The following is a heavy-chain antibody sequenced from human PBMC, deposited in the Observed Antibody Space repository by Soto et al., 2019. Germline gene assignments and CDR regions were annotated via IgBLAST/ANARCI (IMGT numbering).Heavy chain of an antibody. Sequence: SVKVSCKTSGYTFTNFGISWVRQAPGQGLEWMGGIIPIFGTANYAQKFQGRVTITADESTSTAYMELSSLRSEDTAVYYCARDLSLSYYYDSSDYFDYWG. CDR3: ARDLSLSYYYDSSDYFDY. D-gene: IGHD3-22*01. CDR2: IIPIFGTA. J-gene: IGHJ4*01. V-gene: IGHV1-69*13. CDR1: GYTFTNFG.